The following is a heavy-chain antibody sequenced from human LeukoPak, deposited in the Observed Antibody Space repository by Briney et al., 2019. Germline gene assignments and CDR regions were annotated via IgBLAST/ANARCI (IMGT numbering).Heavy chain of an antibody. CDR2: INAGNGNT. CDR3: ALIGGADCSGGSCYSYASSFDY. V-gene: IGHV1-3*01. CDR1: GYTFTSYA. J-gene: IGHJ4*02. D-gene: IGHD2-15*01. Sequence: ASVKVSCKASGYTFTSYAMHWVRQAPGQRLEWMGWINAGNGNTKYSQKFQGRVTITRDTSASTAYMELSSLRSEDTAVYYCALIGGADCSGGSCYSYASSFDYWGQRTLVTVSS.